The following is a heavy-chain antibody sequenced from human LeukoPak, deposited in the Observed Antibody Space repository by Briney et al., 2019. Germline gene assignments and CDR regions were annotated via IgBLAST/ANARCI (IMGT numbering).Heavy chain of an antibody. Sequence: GESLKISCKGSGYRFTSYWISWVRQMPGKGLEWMGRINPSDSYTNYSPSFQGHVTISADKSISTAYLQWSSLKASDTAMYYCARHEAYYDILTATYYYYGMDVWGKGTTVTVSS. J-gene: IGHJ6*04. CDR2: INPSDSYT. CDR3: ARHEAYYDILTATYYYYGMDV. V-gene: IGHV5-10-1*01. CDR1: GYRFTSYW. D-gene: IGHD3-9*01.